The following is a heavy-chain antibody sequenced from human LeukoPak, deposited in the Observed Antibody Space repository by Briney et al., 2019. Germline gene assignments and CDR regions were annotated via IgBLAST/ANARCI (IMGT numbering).Heavy chain of an antibody. CDR2: ISSSGSTI. Sequence: PGGSLRLSCATSGFTFTTFWMHWVRQAPGKGLEWVSYISSSGSTIYYADSVKGRFTISRDNAKNSLYLQMNSLRAEDTAVYYCARDDGYYYGSGSYGNWGQGTLVTVSS. D-gene: IGHD3-10*01. J-gene: IGHJ4*02. CDR3: ARDDGYYYGSGSYGN. V-gene: IGHV3-48*04. CDR1: GFTFTTFW.